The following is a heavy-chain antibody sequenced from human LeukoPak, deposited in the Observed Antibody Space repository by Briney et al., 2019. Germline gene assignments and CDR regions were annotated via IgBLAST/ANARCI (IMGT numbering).Heavy chain of an antibody. J-gene: IGHJ6*02. V-gene: IGHV3-53*01. CDR1: GITVSSNY. Sequence: PGGSLRLSCSASGITVSSNYMSWVRQAPGKGPEWVSIIYSGGNTYYAESVKGRFTISRDNSKNTLYLRMNSLRVEDTAVYYCARMNYYGMDVWGQGTTVTVSS. CDR3: ARMNYYGMDV. CDR2: IYSGGNT.